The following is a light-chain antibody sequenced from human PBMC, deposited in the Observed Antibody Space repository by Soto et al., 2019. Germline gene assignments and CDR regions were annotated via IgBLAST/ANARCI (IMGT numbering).Light chain of an antibody. CDR3: LQYNKWPRT. V-gene: IGKV3D-15*01. CDR1: QSVNIH. J-gene: IGKJ1*01. CDR2: GAS. Sequence: EIVMTQSPATLSVSPGERATLSCRASQSVNIHLAWYQQKPGQAPRLLIYGASARATGIPAKFSGSGSGTEFTLTISSLQSEDFAVYYCLQYNKWPRTFGQGTKVEIK.